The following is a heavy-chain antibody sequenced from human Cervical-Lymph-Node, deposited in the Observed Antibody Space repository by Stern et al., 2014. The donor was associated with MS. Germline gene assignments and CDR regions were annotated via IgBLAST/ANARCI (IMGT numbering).Heavy chain of an antibody. CDR1: GYTFTTYF. D-gene: IGHD1-1*01. CDR2: INTSDGDT. Sequence: QDQLVQSGAEVKKPGASVNVSCKASGYTFTTYFVHWVRQAPGQGLEWMGIINTSDGDTSYIRSFQGRVTMTRDTSANTVYLRLSNLKSEDTAVYYCARQRTTGHMDFDYWGQGTLVTVSS. J-gene: IGHJ4*02. CDR3: ARQRTTGHMDFDY. V-gene: IGHV1-46*01.